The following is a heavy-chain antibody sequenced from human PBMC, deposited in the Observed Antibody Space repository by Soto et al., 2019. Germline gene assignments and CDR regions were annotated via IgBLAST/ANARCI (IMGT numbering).Heavy chain of an antibody. CDR1: GGSFSGYY. Sequence: SETLSLTCVVYGGSFSGYYWSWIRQSPGKGLEWIGGINHRGSTNYNPSLESRVTISVDTSKNQFSLKLPSVTAADTAMYYCARDGLCTSTTCGVGNWLDRWGKGTLVTVSS. CDR2: INHRGST. CDR3: ARDGLCTSTTCGVGNWLDR. V-gene: IGHV4-34*01. J-gene: IGHJ5*02. D-gene: IGHD2-2*01.